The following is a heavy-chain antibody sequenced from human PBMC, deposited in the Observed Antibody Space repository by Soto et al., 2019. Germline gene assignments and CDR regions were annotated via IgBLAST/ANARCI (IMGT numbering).Heavy chain of an antibody. D-gene: IGHD5-12*01. CDR3: ARGSSGYVLYYFDY. J-gene: IGHJ4*02. CDR2: ISAYNGNT. CDR1: GYTFTSYG. Sequence: ASVKVSCKASGYTFTSYGISWVRQAPGQGLEWMGWISAYNGNTNYAQKLQGRVTMTTETSTSTAYMELRSLRSDDTAVYYCARGSSGYVLYYFDYWGQGTLVTVSS. V-gene: IGHV1-18*01.